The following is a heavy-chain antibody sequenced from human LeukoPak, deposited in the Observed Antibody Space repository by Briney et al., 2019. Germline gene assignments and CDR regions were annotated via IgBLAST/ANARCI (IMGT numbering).Heavy chain of an antibody. CDR2: ISSSGSSI. D-gene: IGHD3-10*01. V-gene: IGHV3-48*03. J-gene: IGHJ3*02. Sequence: GGSLRLSCAASGFTFSSYELNWVRQTPGKGLEWVSYISSSGSSIYYADSVKGRFTISRDNSKNTLYLQMNSLRDEDTAVYYCARDSKRLVSEGVWYYGSGSYLDAFDIWGQGTMVTVSS. CDR3: ARDSKRLVSEGVWYYGSGSYLDAFDI. CDR1: GFTFSSYE.